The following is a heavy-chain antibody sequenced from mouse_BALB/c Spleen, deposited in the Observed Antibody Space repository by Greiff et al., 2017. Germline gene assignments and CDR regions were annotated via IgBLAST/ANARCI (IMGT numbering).Heavy chain of an antibody. CDR3: ARGGDYLRFAY. CDR2: INPGSGGT. D-gene: IGHD1-1*01. CDR1: GYAFTNYL. J-gene: IGHJ3*01. Sequence: QLQESGAELVRPGTSVKVSCKASGYAFTNYLIEWVKQRPGQGLEWIGVINPGSGGTNYNEKFKGKATLTADKSSSTAYMQLSSLTSDDSAVYFCARGGDYLRFAYWGQGTLVTVSA. V-gene: IGHV1-54*01.